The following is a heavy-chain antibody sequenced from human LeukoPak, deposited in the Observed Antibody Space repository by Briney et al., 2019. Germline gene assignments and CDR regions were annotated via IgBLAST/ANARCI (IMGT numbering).Heavy chain of an antibody. CDR3: ARDLEPAAIRTPNWFDP. J-gene: IGHJ5*02. D-gene: IGHD2-2*02. V-gene: IGHV1-69*04. CDR1: GGTFSSYT. CDR2: IIPILGIA. Sequence: GASVKVSCKASGGTFSSYTISWVRQAPGQGLEWMGRIIPILGIANYAQKFQGRVTITADKSTSTAYMELSSLRSEDTAAYYCARDLEPAAIRTPNWFDPWGQGTLVTVSS.